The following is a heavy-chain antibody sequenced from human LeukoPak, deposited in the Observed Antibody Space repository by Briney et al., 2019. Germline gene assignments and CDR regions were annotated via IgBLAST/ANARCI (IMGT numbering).Heavy chain of an antibody. J-gene: IGHJ6*02. V-gene: IGHV4-59*01. CDR3: TSRQNYYYGMDV. CDR2: IYYSGST. CDR1: GGSISSYY. Sequence: SETLSLTCTVSGGSISSYYWSWIRQPPGKGLEWLGYIYYSGSTNYNPSLKSRVTISVDTSKNQFPLKLSSVTAADTAVYYCTSRQNYYYGMDVWGQGTTVTVSS.